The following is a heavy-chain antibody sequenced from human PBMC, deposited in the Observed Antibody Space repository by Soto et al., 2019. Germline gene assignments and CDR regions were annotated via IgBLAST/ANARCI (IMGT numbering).Heavy chain of an antibody. CDR2: IYYSGST. V-gene: IGHV4-39*02. CDR1: GGSISSSSYY. D-gene: IGHD6-19*01. Sequence: QLQLQESGPGLVKPSETLSLTCTVSGGSISSSSYYWGWIRQPPGKGLEWIGGIYYSGSTYYNPSLKMRGNIPVGTPNNHLALKLASVTAADAAVYFCPRSRYSSGWYEFDYWGQGTLVTVFS. CDR3: PRSRYSSGWYEFDY. J-gene: IGHJ4*02.